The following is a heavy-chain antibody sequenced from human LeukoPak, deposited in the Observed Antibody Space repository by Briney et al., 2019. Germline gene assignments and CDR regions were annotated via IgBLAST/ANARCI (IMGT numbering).Heavy chain of an antibody. J-gene: IGHJ4*02. CDR3: ARARQSGSYAGFAH. V-gene: IGHV5-51*01. CDR1: GYSFTNYW. CDR2: IYPGGSDT. D-gene: IGHD3-16*01. Sequence: GESLKISCQGSGYSFTNYWIAWVRQMPGKGLEWMGIIYPGGSDTRVSPSFRGRVTMSADKSVSTAHLQLNNLKASDTAMYYCARARQSGSYAGFAHWGQGTLISVSS.